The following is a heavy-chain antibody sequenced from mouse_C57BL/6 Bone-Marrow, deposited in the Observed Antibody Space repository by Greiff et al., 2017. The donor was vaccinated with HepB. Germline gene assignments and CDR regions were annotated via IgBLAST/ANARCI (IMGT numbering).Heavy chain of an antibody. J-gene: IGHJ2*01. CDR3: ARVLLRRYFDY. Sequence: EVKLMESGPGLVKPSQSLSLTCSVTGYSITSGYYWNWIRQFPGNKLEWMGYISYDGSNNYNPTLKNRISITRDTSKNQFFLKLNSVTTEDTATYYCARVLLRRYFDYWGQGTTLTVSS. D-gene: IGHD1-1*01. CDR2: ISYDGSN. CDR1: GYSITSGYY. V-gene: IGHV3-6*01.